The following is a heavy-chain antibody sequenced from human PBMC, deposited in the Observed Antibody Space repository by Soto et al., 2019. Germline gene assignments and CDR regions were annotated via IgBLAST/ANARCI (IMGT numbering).Heavy chain of an antibody. J-gene: IGHJ6*02. CDR2: IIPILGIA. D-gene: IGHD6-19*01. Sequence: QVQLVQSGAEVKKPGSSVKVSCKASGGTFSSYTISWVRQAPGQGLEWMGRIIPILGIANDAQKFQGRVTITADKSTSTAYMELSSLRSEDTAVYYCARSPTVAGTYYYYGMDVWGQGPTVTVSS. V-gene: IGHV1-69*02. CDR3: ARSPTVAGTYYYYGMDV. CDR1: GGTFSSYT.